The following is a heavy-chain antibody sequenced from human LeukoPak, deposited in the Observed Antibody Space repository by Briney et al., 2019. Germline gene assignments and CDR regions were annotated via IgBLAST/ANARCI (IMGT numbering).Heavy chain of an antibody. J-gene: IGHJ4*02. CDR3: ASSKGGIYGDYVGY. D-gene: IGHD4-17*01. V-gene: IGHV1-69*04. CDR1: GGTFSTYG. Sequence: GASVKVSCKVSGGTFSTYGVVWVRQGPGQGLEWMGRIIPILGIANYAQKFQGRVTITADKSTSTAYMELSSLRSEDTAVYYCASSKGGIYGDYVGYWGQGTLVTVSS. CDR2: IIPILGIA.